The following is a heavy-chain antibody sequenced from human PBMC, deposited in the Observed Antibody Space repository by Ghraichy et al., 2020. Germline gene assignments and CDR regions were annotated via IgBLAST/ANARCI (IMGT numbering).Heavy chain of an antibody. D-gene: IGHD4-23*01. CDR1: GYTFTSYY. CDR2: INPSGGST. J-gene: IGHJ5*02. Sequence: ASVKVSCKASGYTFTSYYMHWVRQAPGQGLEWMGIINPSGGSTSYAQKFQGRVTMTRDTSTSTVYMELSSLRPEDTAVYYCARDRTVVTPLTRYNWFDPWGQGTLVTVSS. V-gene: IGHV1-46*01. CDR3: ARDRTVVTPLTRYNWFDP.